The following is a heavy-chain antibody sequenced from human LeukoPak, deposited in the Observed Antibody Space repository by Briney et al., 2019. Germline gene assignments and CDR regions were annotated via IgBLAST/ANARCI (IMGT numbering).Heavy chain of an antibody. CDR3: ARLLWFGELNPDFDY. V-gene: IGHV1-2*02. CDR1: GYTFTSHD. J-gene: IGHJ4*02. Sequence: ASVKVSCKASGYTFTSHDINWVRQATGQGLEWVGYINPNSGGTNYAQKFQGRVTMTRDTSISTAYMELSRLRSDDTAVYYCARLLWFGELNPDFDYWGQGTLVTVSS. CDR2: INPNSGGT. D-gene: IGHD3-10*01.